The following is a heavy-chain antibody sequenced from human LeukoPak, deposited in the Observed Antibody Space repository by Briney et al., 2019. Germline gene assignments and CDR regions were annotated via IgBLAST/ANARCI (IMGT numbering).Heavy chain of an antibody. CDR3: AKPDGPDY. CDR1: GFTFSYSA. CDR2: ITASGSNT. V-gene: IGHV3-23*01. J-gene: IGHJ4*02. Sequence: GGSLRLSCAASGFTFSYSAMSWVRQAPGRGLEWVSTITASGSNTFYADSVKGRFTISRDNSKNTLSLQMNSLRAEDTAVYYCAKPDGPDYWGQGTLVTVSS. D-gene: IGHD1-14*01.